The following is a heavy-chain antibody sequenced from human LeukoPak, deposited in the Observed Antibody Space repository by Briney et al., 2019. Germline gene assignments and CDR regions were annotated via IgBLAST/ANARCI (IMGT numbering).Heavy chain of an antibody. Sequence: SETLSLTCAVYGGSFSGYYWSWIRQPPGKGLEWIGEINHSGSTNYNPSLKSRVTISVDTSKNQFSLKLSSVTAADTAVYYCARAGPYCSSTSCYKVSDYWGQGTLVTVSS. V-gene: IGHV4-34*01. CDR2: INHSGST. D-gene: IGHD2-2*02. CDR3: ARAGPYCSSTSCYKVSDY. J-gene: IGHJ4*02. CDR1: GGSFSGYY.